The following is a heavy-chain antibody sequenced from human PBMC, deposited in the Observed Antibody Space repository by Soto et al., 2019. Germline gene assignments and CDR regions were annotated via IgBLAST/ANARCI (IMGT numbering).Heavy chain of an antibody. CDR2: INHSGST. D-gene: IGHD6-13*01. J-gene: IGHJ4*02. CDR3: ARDPVGNSSDY. Sequence: SQTLSLTCAVYGGSFSGYYWSWIRQPPGKGLEWIGEINHSGSTNYNPSLKSRVTISVDTSKNQFSLKLSSVTAADTAVYYCARDPVGNSSDYWGQGTLVTVSS. V-gene: IGHV4-34*01. CDR1: GGSFSGYY.